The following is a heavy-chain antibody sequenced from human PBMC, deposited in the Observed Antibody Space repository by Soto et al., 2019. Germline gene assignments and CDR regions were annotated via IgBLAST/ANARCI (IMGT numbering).Heavy chain of an antibody. D-gene: IGHD6-13*01. CDR2: ISAYNGNT. CDR1: GYTFTSYG. Sequence: SCKASGYTFTSYGISWVRQAPGQGLEWMGWISAYNGNTNYAQKLQGRVTMTTDTSTSTAYMELRSLRSDDTAVYYCAXDXAAAGPFXYWXXGTLVTVSS. J-gene: IGHJ4*01. V-gene: IGHV1-18*01. CDR3: AXDXAAAGPFXY.